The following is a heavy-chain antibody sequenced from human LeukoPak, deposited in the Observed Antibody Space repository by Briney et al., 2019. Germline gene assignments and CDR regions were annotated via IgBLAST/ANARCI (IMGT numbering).Heavy chain of an antibody. D-gene: IGHD7-27*01. CDR3: ARDDWGSPYFFDY. J-gene: IGHJ4*02. Sequence: SETLSLTCTVSGGSISSYYWSWIRQPPGKGLEWIGYIYYSGSTNYNPSLKSRVTMSVDTSKYQFSLKLTSVSAADTAMYYCARDDWGSPYFFDYWGQGTLVTVSS. CDR1: GGSISSYY. V-gene: IGHV4-59*12. CDR2: IYYSGST.